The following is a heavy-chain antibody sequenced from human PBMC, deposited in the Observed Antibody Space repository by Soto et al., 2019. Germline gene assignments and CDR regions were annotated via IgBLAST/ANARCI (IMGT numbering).Heavy chain of an antibody. CDR3: ARGGQWLVKATFDY. J-gene: IGHJ4*02. Sequence: TSETLSLTCTVSGGAISSSSYYWGWIRQPPGKGLEWIGSIYYSGSTYYNPSLKSRVTISVDTSKNQFSLKLSSVTAADTAVYYCARGGQWLVKATFDYWGQGTLVTVS. CDR2: IYYSGST. D-gene: IGHD6-19*01. V-gene: IGHV4-39*01. CDR1: GGAISSSSYY.